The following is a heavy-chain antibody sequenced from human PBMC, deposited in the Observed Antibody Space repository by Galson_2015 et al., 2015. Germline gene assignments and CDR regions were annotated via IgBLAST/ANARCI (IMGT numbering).Heavy chain of an antibody. CDR3: AREASGRWLGGLEY. CDR2: IQNDGSTI. V-gene: IGHV3-30*02. Sequence: SLRLSCAASGFFFRGNGMHWVRQAPGKGLEWVAFIQNDGSTIYTDSVKGRFTISRDNSKNTVHLQMNSLGVDDTAMYYCAREASGRWLGGLEYRGQGTLVTVSP. D-gene: IGHD6-19*01. J-gene: IGHJ4*02. CDR1: GFFFRGNG.